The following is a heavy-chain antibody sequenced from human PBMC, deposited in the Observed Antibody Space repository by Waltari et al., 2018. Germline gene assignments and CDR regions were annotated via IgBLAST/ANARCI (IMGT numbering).Heavy chain of an antibody. CDR2: VDPEEGET. J-gene: IGHJ4*02. V-gene: IGHV1-69-2*01. CDR3: ATGGAPKYGDYTNY. D-gene: IGHD4-17*01. CDR1: GYTFTDYY. Sequence: EVQLVQSGAEVKKPGATVKISCKASGYTFTDYYMHWVQQAPGKGLEWMGRVDPEEGETRYAEKFQGRVTITADTSTDTAYMELSSLRSEDTAVYYCATGGAPKYGDYTNYWGQGTLVTVSS.